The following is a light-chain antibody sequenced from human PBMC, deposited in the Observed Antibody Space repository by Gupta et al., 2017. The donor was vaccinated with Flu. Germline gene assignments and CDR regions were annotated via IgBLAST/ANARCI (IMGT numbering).Light chain of an antibody. CDR2: EVS. J-gene: IGLJ2*01. CDR3: SSDTSTSTVV. Sequence: SCNQTRRVVGDYYILFKYQEHPSKAHKLMIYEVSTGPSVVPYRFSGSKSRNTSSLTISGLQAEDEGDYCCSSDTSTSTVVFGGGTKLTVL. CDR1: RRVVGDYYI. V-gene: IGLV2-14*01.